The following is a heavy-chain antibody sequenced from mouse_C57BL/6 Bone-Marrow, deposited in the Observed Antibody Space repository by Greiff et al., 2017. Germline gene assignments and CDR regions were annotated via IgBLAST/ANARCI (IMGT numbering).Heavy chain of an antibody. J-gene: IGHJ2*01. CDR3: ARGLPNYFDY. D-gene: IGHD2-4*01. Sequence: QVQLKQSGAELVKPGASVKLSCKASGYTFTSYWMPWVKQRPGQGLEWIGEIDPSDSYTNYNQKFKGKATLTVDTSSSTAYMQISRLTSEDSAVYYCARGLPNYFDYWGQGTTLTVSS. CDR2: IDPSDSYT. V-gene: IGHV1-50*01. CDR1: GYTFTSYW.